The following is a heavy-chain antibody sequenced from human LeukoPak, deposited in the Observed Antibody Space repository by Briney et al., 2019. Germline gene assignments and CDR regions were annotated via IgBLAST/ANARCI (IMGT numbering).Heavy chain of an antibody. V-gene: IGHV1-2*06. CDR2: INPNSGGT. Sequence: GASVKVSCKASGYTFTGNYMHWVRQAPGQGLEWMGRINPNSGGTNYAQKFQGRVTMTRDTSISTAYMELSRLRSDDTAVYYCARDGGIAARPGYFQHWGQGTLVTVSS. CDR3: ARDGGIAARPGYFQH. J-gene: IGHJ1*01. CDR1: GYTFTGNY. D-gene: IGHD6-6*01.